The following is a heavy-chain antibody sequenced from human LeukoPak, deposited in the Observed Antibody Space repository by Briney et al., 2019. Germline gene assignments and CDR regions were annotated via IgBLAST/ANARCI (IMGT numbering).Heavy chain of an antibody. CDR3: AKHRFESGGYHSTD. J-gene: IGHJ4*02. V-gene: IGHV3-48*02. D-gene: IGHD3-22*01. Sequence: AGGSLRLSCAASGFTFNTYTMNWVRQAPGKGLEWVSYISGSSGIIDYADSVRGRFTISRDNAKNSLYLQMNSLRDEDTAVYYCAKHRFESGGYHSTDWGQGTLVTVSS. CDR2: ISGSSGII. CDR1: GFTFNTYT.